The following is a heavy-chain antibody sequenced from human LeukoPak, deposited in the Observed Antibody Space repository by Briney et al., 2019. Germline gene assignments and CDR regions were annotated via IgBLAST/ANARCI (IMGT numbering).Heavy chain of an antibody. CDR1: GFTFGDYA. V-gene: IGHV3-49*04. CDR3: TRCITIFGVVIIPYYYYYMDV. J-gene: IGHJ6*03. CDR2: IRSKAYGGTT. Sequence: GGSLRLSCTASGFTFGDYAMSWVRQAPGKGLEWVGFIRSKAYGGTTEYAASVKGRFTISRDDSKSIAYLQMNSLKTEDTAVYYCTRCITIFGVVIIPYYYYYMDVWGKGTTVTVSS. D-gene: IGHD3-3*01.